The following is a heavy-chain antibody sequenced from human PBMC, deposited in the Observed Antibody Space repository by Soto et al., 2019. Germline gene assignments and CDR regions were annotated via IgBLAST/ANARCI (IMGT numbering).Heavy chain of an antibody. V-gene: IGHV3-73*01. J-gene: IGHJ4*02. CDR3: VGSELYYFDY. Sequence: GGSLRLSCAASGFTFSGSAMHWVRQASGKGLEWVGRIRSKANSYTTTYAASVRGRFTISRDDSKNTAYLQMNSLKTEDTAVYYCVGSELYYFDYWGQGTLVTVSS. CDR1: GFTFSGSA. CDR2: IRSKANSYTT. D-gene: IGHD1-26*01.